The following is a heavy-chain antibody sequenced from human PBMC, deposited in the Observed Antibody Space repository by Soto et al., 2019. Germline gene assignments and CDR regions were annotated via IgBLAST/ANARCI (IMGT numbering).Heavy chain of an antibody. CDR1: GGSFSCYY. CDR3: ARGRRYYYDSSGYYRGYYYYGMDV. D-gene: IGHD3-22*01. V-gene: IGHV4-34*01. Sequence: PSETLSLTSAVYGGSFSCYYWSWIRQAPGKGLEWIGEINHSGSTNYNPSLKSRVTISVDTSKNQFSLKLSSVTAADTAVYYCARGRRYYYDSSGYYRGYYYYGMDVWGQGTTVTVSS. J-gene: IGHJ6*02. CDR2: INHSGST.